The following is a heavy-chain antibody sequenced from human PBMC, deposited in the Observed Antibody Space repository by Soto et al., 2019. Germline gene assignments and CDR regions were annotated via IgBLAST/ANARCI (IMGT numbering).Heavy chain of an antibody. D-gene: IGHD3-10*01. CDR2: IIPIFGTA. CDR1: GGTFSSYA. Sequence: ASVKVSCKASGGTFSSYAISWVRQAPGQGLEWMGGIIPIFGTANYAQKFQGRVTITADKSTSTAYMELSSLRSEDTAVYYCARGEGITMVRGYYYYGMDVWGQGTTVTVS. V-gene: IGHV1-69*06. CDR3: ARGEGITMVRGYYYYGMDV. J-gene: IGHJ6*02.